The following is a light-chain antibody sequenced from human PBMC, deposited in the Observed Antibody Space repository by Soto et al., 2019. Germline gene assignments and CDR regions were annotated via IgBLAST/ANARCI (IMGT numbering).Light chain of an antibody. J-gene: IGKJ4*01. CDR1: QVISTS. CDR2: DAS. Sequence: DIQLTQYQSLLSPSIGESVTITCRASQVISTSLAWYQVKPGKAPKLLIYDASSLESGVPSRFSGSGSGTEFTLTISSLQPDDFATYYCQQYNSYPLTFGGGTKVDI. V-gene: IGKV1-9*01. CDR3: QQYNSYPLT.